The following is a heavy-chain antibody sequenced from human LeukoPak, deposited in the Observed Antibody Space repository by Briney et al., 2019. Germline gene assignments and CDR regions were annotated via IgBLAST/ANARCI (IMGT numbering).Heavy chain of an antibody. CDR3: ARAHIVVVVAAPDY. D-gene: IGHD2-15*01. V-gene: IGHV3-30-3*01. Sequence: GGSLRLSCAASGFTFTNYAIHWVRQAPGKGLEWVAVISYDGSNKYYADSVKGRFTISRDNSKNTLSLQMNSLRAEDTALYYCARAHIVVVVAAPDYWGQGTLVTVSS. CDR2: ISYDGSNK. J-gene: IGHJ4*02. CDR1: GFTFTNYA.